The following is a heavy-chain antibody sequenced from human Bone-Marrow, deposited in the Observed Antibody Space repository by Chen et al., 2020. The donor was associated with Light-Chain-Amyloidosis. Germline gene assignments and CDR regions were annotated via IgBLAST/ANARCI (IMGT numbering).Heavy chain of an antibody. CDR2: INPAGGET. J-gene: IGHJ4*02. CDR3: ARARGRAVYDY. V-gene: IGHV3-7*01. Sequence: EVQLVESGGGLVQPGGSLRLSCAASGFTFSTSWMGWVRQAPGKGLEWVSNINPAGGETYYLDSVKGRFTISRDNARNSLYLQMNSLRAEDTAVYYGARARGRAVYDYWGQGTLLTVSS. D-gene: IGHD3-16*01. CDR1: GFTFSTSW.